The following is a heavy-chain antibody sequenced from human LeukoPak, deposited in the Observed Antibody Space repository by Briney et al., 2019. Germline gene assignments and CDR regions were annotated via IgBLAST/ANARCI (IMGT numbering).Heavy chain of an antibody. D-gene: IGHD2-15*01. CDR2: IRSIANSYAT. V-gene: IGHV3-73*01. CDR3: TRHEDIVVVVAIPDAFDI. J-gene: IGHJ3*02. Sequence: GGSLRLPCAASGFTFSSYAMSWVRQASGKWLEWVGRIRSIANSYATAYAASVKGRFTISRDDSMNTAYLQMNSLKTEDTAVYYCTRHEDIVVVVAIPDAFDIWGQGTMVTVSS. CDR1: GFTFSSYA.